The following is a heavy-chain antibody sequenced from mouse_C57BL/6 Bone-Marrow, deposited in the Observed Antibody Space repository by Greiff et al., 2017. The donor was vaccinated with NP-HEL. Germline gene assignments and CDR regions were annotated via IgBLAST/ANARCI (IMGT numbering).Heavy chain of an antibody. CDR1: GYTFTDYY. CDR3: ARSDLFSWFAY. V-gene: IGHV1-19*01. J-gene: IGHJ3*01. Sequence: EVQLQQSGPVLVKPGASVKMSCKASGYTFTDYYMNWVKQSHGKSLEWIGVINPYNGGTSYNQKFKGKATLTVDKSSSTAYMELNSLTSEDSAVYYCARSDLFSWFAYWGQGTLVTVSA. CDR2: INPYNGGT.